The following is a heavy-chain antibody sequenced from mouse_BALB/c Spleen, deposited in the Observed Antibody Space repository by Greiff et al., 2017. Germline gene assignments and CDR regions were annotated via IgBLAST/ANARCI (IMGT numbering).Heavy chain of an antibody. CDR3: ARPGDYYGLAY. Sequence: EVNLVESGGGLVQPGGSLKLSCAASGFDFSRYWMSWVRQAPGKGLEWIGEINPDSSTINYTPSLKDKFIISRDNAKNTLYLQMSKVRSEDTALYYCARPGDYYGLAYWGQGTLVTVSA. D-gene: IGHD1-1*01. CDR2: INPDSSTI. J-gene: IGHJ3*01. V-gene: IGHV4-1*02. CDR1: GFDFSRYW.